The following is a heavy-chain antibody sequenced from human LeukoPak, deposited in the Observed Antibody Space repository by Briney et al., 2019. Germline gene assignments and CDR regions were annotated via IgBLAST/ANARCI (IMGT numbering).Heavy chain of an antibody. V-gene: IGHV4-30-2*01. Sequence: SETLSLTCTVSGGSISSGGYYWSWIRQPPGKGLEWIGYIYHSGSTYYNPSLKSRVTISVDRFKNQFSLKLSSVTAADTAVYYCASRSKGIQLWSDYYYYMDVWGKGTTVTVSS. CDR3: ASRSKGIQLWSDYYYYMDV. CDR2: IYHSGST. D-gene: IGHD5-18*01. CDR1: GGSISSGGYY. J-gene: IGHJ6*03.